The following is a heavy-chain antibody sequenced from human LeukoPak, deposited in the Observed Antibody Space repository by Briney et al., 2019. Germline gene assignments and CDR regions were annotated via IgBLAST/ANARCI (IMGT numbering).Heavy chain of an antibody. CDR3: ARASGYYGSDWFDP. J-gene: IGHJ5*02. V-gene: IGHV1-8*03. Sequence: ASVRVSXKASGYTFTSYDINWVRQATGQGLEWMGWMNPNSGNTGYAQKFQGRVTITRNTSISTAYMELSSLRSEDTAVYYCARASGYYGSDWFDPWGQGTLVTVSS. D-gene: IGHD3-10*01. CDR1: GYTFTSYD. CDR2: MNPNSGNT.